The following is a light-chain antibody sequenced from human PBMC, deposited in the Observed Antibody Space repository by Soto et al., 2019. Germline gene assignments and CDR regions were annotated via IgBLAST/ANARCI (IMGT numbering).Light chain of an antibody. CDR2: GAS. CDR3: QQRNNFPRT. V-gene: IGKV1-9*01. J-gene: IGKJ1*01. Sequence: DIQLTQSPSFLSASVGDRVTITCRASQGISSYLAWYQQRPGKAPKLLMYGASTLQSGVPSRFSGSASGTTFTLTINTLQTEDFATYSCQQRNNFPRTFGQGTKVE. CDR1: QGISSY.